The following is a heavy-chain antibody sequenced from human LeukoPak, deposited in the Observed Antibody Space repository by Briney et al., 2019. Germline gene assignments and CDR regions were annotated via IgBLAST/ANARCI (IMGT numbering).Heavy chain of an antibody. CDR1: GGSISSSSYS. D-gene: IGHD2-2*01. Sequence: SETLSLTCTVSGGSISSSSYSWGWIRQPPGKGLEWIGSIYYSGSTYYNPSLKSRVTISVDTSKNQFSLKLSSVTAADTAVYYCARRRTLMPGYFDYWGQGTLVTVSS. CDR3: ARRRTLMPGYFDY. J-gene: IGHJ4*02. V-gene: IGHV4-39*01. CDR2: IYYSGST.